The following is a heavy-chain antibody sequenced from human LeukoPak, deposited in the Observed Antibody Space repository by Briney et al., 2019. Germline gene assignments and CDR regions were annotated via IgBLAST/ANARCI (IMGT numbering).Heavy chain of an antibody. CDR1: GFTFSSYA. Sequence: GGSLRLSCAASGFTFSSYAMSWVRQAPGKGLEWVSVISGSGGSTHYSDSVKGRFTMARENSKNTPYLQMNSLGAEDAALYYCAKGRCSSTSWHYYVAYWGQGTLVTASS. CDR3: AKGRCSSTSWHYYVAY. D-gene: IGHD2-2*01. CDR2: ISGSGGST. V-gene: IGHV3-23*01. J-gene: IGHJ4*02.